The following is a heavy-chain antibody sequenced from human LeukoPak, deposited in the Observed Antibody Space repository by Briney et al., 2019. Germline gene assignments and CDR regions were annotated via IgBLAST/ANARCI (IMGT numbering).Heavy chain of an antibody. CDR2: ISSSSSYI. J-gene: IGHJ6*03. CDR3: ARTSFGYSSSWPPGGYMDV. CDR1: GFTFSSYS. D-gene: IGHD6-13*01. V-gene: IGHV3-21*01. Sequence: GGSLRLSCAASGFTFSSYSMNWVRQAPGKGLEWVSSISSSSSYIYYADSVKGRFTISRDNAKNSLYLQMNSLRAEDTAVYYCARTSFGYSSSWPPGGYMDVWGKGTTVTVSS.